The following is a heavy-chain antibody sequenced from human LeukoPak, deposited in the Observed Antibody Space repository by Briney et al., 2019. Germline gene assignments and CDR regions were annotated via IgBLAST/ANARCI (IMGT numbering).Heavy chain of an antibody. CDR2: IYASGST. CDR1: GVTVSGKY. J-gene: IGHJ2*01. Sequence: GGSLRLSCAASGVTVSGKYLTSVRQAPGKGLEWVSLIYASGSTTYADSVKGRFIISRDNSRNTLYLQMNSLRAEDTAVYYCVSAGHQQANWYFDLCGRGTLVTVSS. CDR3: VSAGHQQANWYFDL. V-gene: IGHV3-53*01.